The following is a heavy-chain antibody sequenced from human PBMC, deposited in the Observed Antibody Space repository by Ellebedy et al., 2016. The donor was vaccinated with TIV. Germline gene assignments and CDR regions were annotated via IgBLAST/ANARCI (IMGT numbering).Heavy chain of an antibody. CDR2: IRSKAYGGTT. Sequence: GESLKISXTASGFTFGDYAMSWFRQAPGKGLEWVAFIRSKAYGGTTEYAASLKGRFTISRDDSKSIAYLQMNSLKTEDTAVYYCSGHAYSGTYLFDYWGQGTLVTVSS. CDR1: GFTFGDYA. D-gene: IGHD1-26*01. V-gene: IGHV3-49*03. J-gene: IGHJ4*02. CDR3: SGHAYSGTYLFDY.